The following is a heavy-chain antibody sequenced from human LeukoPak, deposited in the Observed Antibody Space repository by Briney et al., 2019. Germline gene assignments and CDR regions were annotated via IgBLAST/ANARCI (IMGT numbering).Heavy chain of an antibody. J-gene: IGHJ4*02. D-gene: IGHD4-4*01. CDR2: INHSGST. Sequence: SETLSLTCAVYGGSFSGYYWSWIRQPPGKGLEWIGEINHSGSTNYNPSLESRVTISVDTSKNQFSLKLSSVTAADTAVYYCASYSNYETGDYWGQGTLVTVSS. CDR3: ASYSNYETGDY. V-gene: IGHV4-34*01. CDR1: GGSFSGYY.